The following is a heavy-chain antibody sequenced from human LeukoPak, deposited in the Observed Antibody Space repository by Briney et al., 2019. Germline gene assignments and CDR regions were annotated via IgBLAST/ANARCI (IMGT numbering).Heavy chain of an antibody. J-gene: IGHJ4*02. CDR3: AKDPHYGDYYPDY. V-gene: IGHV3-30*18. D-gene: IGHD4-17*01. CDR1: RFTFSTYG. Sequence: GGSLRLSCAASRFTFSTYGMHWVRQAPGKGLEWVAVISYDGSNKYYADSVKGRFTISRDNSKNTLYLQMNSLRAEDTAVYYCAKDPHYGDYYPDYWGQGTLVTVSS. CDR2: ISYDGSNK.